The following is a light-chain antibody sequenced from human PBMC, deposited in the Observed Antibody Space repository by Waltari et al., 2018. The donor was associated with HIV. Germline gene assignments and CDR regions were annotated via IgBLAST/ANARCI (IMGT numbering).Light chain of an antibody. CDR2: DTE. Sequence: QAVLTQEPSLSVSPGGTVTLTCGSVFGASTRRHYPSWFQQKSGPAPRTIIYDTEKRHPWTPDRFSGSLLGGEATLTLSGAHLEDEADYFCLIFIDSTRVFGGGTRLTV. CDR1: FGASTRRHY. V-gene: IGLV7-46*01. CDR3: LIFIDSTRV. J-gene: IGLJ2*01.